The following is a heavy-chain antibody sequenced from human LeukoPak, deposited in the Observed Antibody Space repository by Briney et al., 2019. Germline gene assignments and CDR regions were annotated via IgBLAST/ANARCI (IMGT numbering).Heavy chain of an antibody. CDR1: GGTFSSYA. CDR3: ARHKEVGDYYYFDY. CDR2: IIPIFGTA. Sequence: SVKVSCXASGGTFSSYAISWVRQAHGQGLEWMGGIIPIFGTANYAQKFQGRVTITADESTTTVYMELSSLRSQDTAVYYCARHKEVGDYYYFDYWGQGTLVTVSS. V-gene: IGHV1-69*13. J-gene: IGHJ4*02. D-gene: IGHD2/OR15-2a*01.